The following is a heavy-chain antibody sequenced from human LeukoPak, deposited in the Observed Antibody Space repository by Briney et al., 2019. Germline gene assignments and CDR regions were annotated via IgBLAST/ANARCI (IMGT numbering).Heavy chain of an antibody. CDR1: GFTFSSYW. CDR2: MSGSGGST. Sequence: GGSLRLSCAASGFTFSSYWMSWVRQAPGKGLEWVSAMSGSGGSTYYADSVKGRITISRDNSKNTLYLQMNSLRAEDTAVYYCAKVGSSWYTGTIDYWGQGTLVTVSS. J-gene: IGHJ4*02. D-gene: IGHD6-13*01. CDR3: AKVGSSWYTGTIDY. V-gene: IGHV3-23*01.